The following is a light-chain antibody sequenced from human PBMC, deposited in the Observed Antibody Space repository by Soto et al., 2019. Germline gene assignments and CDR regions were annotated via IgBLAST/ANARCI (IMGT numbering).Light chain of an antibody. J-gene: IGKJ5*01. CDR3: QQYGSSPPIT. CDR2: GAS. CDR1: QSVSSN. Sequence: EIVMTQSPATLSVSPGERATLSCRASQSVSSNLAWYQQKPGQAPRLLLYGASTRATGIPARFSGSGSGTEFTLTISSLEPEDFALYYCQQYGSSPPITFGQGTRLDIK. V-gene: IGKV3-15*01.